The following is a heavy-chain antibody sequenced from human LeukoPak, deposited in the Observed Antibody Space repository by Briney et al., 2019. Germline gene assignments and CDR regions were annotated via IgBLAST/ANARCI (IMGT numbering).Heavy chain of an antibody. J-gene: IGHJ6*02. CDR2: ISYDGSNK. D-gene: IGHD6-19*01. CDR3: AKDWAGPYYYYGMDV. CDR1: GFTFSSYA. V-gene: IGHV3-30*04. Sequence: GRSLRLSCAASGFTFSSYAMHWVRQAPGKGLEWVAVISYDGSNKYYADSVKGRFTISRDNSKNTLYLQMNSLRAEDTAVYYCAKDWAGPYYYYGMDVWGQGTTVTVSS.